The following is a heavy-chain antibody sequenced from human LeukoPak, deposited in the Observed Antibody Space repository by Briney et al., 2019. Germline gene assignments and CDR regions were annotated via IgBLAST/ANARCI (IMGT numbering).Heavy chain of an antibody. D-gene: IGHD4/OR15-4a*01. CDR3: AALPALEAVAYGGPGDY. V-gene: IGHV1-58*02. Sequence: SVKVSFKSSGFTFTSSAMQWVRQARGQRLEWIGWIVVGSGNTNYAQKFQERVTITRDMSTSTAYMELSSLRPEDTAVYYCAALPALEAVAYGGPGDYWGQGTLVTVSS. CDR2: IVVGSGNT. J-gene: IGHJ4*02. CDR1: GFTFTSSA.